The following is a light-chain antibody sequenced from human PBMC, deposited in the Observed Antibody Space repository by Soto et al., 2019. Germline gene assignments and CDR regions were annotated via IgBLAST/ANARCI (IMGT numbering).Light chain of an antibody. CDR1: QSVSSSY. CDR2: GAS. V-gene: IGKV3-20*01. J-gene: IGKJ2*01. Sequence: EIVLTQSPGTLSLSPGERATLSCRASQSVSSSYLAWYQQKPDQAPMLLIYGASSRAASIPGRFSSSGSGTDIILISSRLAAEYVAVYYCQQYGSSPYTFGQGTKLEIK. CDR3: QQYGSSPYT.